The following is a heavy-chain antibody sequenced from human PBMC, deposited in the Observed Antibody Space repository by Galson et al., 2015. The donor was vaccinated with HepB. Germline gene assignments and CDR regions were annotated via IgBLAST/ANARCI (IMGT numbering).Heavy chain of an antibody. Sequence: SLRLSCAASGFTFSSYSMNRVRQAPGKGLEWVSYISSSSSTIYYADSVKGRFTISRDNAKNSLYLQMNSLRAEDTAVYYCARGWRGSSGYYIEHFDYWGQGTLVTVSS. CDR1: GFTFSSYS. V-gene: IGHV3-48*01. CDR2: ISSSSSTI. D-gene: IGHD3-22*01. CDR3: ARGWRGSSGYYIEHFDY. J-gene: IGHJ4*02.